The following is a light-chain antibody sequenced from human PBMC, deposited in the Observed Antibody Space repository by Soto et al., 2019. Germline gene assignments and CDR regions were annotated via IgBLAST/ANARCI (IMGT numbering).Light chain of an antibody. Sequence: IVLTQSPGTLSLSPGERATLSCRASQSVSSSYLAWYQQKPCQAPRLLIYGASSRATGIPDRFSGSGSGTDFTLTISRLEPEDFAVFYCQQYGLSHGTFGQGTKLEIK. CDR2: GAS. CDR3: QQYGLSHGT. V-gene: IGKV3-20*01. J-gene: IGKJ2*01. CDR1: QSVSSSY.